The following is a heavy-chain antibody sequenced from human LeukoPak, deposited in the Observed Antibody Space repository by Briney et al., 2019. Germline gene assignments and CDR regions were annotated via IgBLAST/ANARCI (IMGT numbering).Heavy chain of an antibody. V-gene: IGHV3-33*01. J-gene: IGHJ4*02. CDR2: LGYDGTNK. CDR3: ARDQRGFSYSKYYFDY. D-gene: IGHD5-18*01. CDR1: VFSYSSYG. Sequence: PGRSLGLSCASCVFSYSSYGMHWVRQAALKGLEQGTALGYDGTNKYYADSVKGRFTISRDNSKNTLYLQMNSLRAEDTAVYYCARDQRGFSYSKYYFDYWGQGTLVTVSS.